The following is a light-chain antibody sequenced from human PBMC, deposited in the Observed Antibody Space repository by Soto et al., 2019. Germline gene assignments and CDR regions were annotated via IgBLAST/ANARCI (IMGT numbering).Light chain of an antibody. CDR3: ATWDSSLSAVV. Sequence: QSVLTQPPSASAAPGRKVTISCSGSSSNLGNNYVSWYQQLPGTAPKLLIYDNNKRPSGIPDRFSGSKSGTSATLGITGLQTGDEADYYCATWDSSLSAVVFGGGTQLTVL. CDR2: DNN. CDR1: SSNLGNNY. V-gene: IGLV1-51*01. J-gene: IGLJ2*01.